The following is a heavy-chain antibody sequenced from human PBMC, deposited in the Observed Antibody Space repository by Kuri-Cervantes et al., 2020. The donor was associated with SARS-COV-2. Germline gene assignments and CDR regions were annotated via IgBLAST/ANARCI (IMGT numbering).Heavy chain of an antibody. CDR1: GGSISSSSYY. Sequence: SETLSLTCTVSGGSISSSSYYWGWIRQPPGKGLEWIGSIYHSGSTYYNPSLKSRVTISVDTSKNQFSLKLSSVTAADTAVYYCASLGDYDDYWGQGTLVTVSS. CDR2: IYHSGST. V-gene: IGHV4-39*07. CDR3: ASLGDYDDY. J-gene: IGHJ4*02. D-gene: IGHD4-17*01.